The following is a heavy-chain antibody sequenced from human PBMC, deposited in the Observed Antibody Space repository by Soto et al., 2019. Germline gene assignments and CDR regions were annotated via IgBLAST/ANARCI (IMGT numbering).Heavy chain of an antibody. D-gene: IGHD1-20*01. J-gene: IGHJ4*02. Sequence: GGSLRLSCTASGFTFSSRAMNGVRQFPGRGLEWVSYISSSSSNIDYADSVKGRFTVSRDNAKNSLYLQMNTLRDEDTAVYYCASDRSLGSNWYYYLESWGQGTLVTVSS. CDR1: GFTFSSRA. CDR2: ISSSSSNI. CDR3: ASDRSLGSNWYYYLES. V-gene: IGHV3-48*02.